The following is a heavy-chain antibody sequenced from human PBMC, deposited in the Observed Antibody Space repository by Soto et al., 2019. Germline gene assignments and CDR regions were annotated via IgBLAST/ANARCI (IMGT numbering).Heavy chain of an antibody. V-gene: IGHV4-34*01. CDR1: GGFVSSGSYY. CDR2: MSHSGGT. J-gene: IGHJ3*02. Sequence: QVQLQQWGAGLLKPSETLSLTCAVYGGFVSSGSYYWSWIRQPPGEGLEWIGEMSHSGGTHFNPSLKRRATISVDTSKNQFPLKLPSVTAADTAVDYCARVEPGTATTDVDAFDIWGPGTMVTVSS. CDR3: ARVEPGTATTDVDAFDI. D-gene: IGHD1-1*01.